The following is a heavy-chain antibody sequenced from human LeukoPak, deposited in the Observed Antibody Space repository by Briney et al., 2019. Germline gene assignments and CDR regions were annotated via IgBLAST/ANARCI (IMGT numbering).Heavy chain of an antibody. CDR2: IYDSGST. Sequence: SETLSLTCSVSGASIRDDYWSWIRQSPGKGLEWIGFIYDSGSTDYNPSLKSRVTISVDTSKNQFSLRLTSMTAADTAVYYCARSPPRGAWFDPWGQEKQVIVSS. CDR1: GASIRDDY. V-gene: IGHV4-4*09. J-gene: IGHJ5*02. D-gene: IGHD4/OR15-4a*01. CDR3: ARSPPRGAWFDP.